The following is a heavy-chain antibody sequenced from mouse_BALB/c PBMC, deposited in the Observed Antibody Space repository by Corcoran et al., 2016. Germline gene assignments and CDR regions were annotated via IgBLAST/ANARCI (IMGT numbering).Heavy chain of an antibody. CDR1: GYTFSSYW. V-gene: IGHV1-9*01. D-gene: IGHD2-14*01. Sequence: QVQLQQSGAELMKPGASVKISCKATGYTFSSYWIEWVKQRPGHGLEWIGEILPGSGSTNYNEKFKGKATFTADTSSNTAYMQLSSLTSEDSAVYYCARLDYRYAMDYWGQGTSVTVSS. CDR3: ARLDYRYAMDY. J-gene: IGHJ4*01. CDR2: ILPGSGST.